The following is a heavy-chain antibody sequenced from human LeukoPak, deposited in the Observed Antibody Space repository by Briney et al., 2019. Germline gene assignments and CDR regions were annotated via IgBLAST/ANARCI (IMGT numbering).Heavy chain of an antibody. J-gene: IGHJ3*02. V-gene: IGHV3-7*01. Sequence: GGSLRLSCAASGFTFSSYWMSWVRQAPGKGLEWVANIKQDGSEKYYVDSVKGRFTISRDNAKNSLYLQMNSLRAEDMAVYYCARGRIAVRYAAFDIWGQGTMVTVSS. CDR2: IKQDGSEK. D-gene: IGHD6-6*01. CDR3: ARGRIAVRYAAFDI. CDR1: GFTFSSYW.